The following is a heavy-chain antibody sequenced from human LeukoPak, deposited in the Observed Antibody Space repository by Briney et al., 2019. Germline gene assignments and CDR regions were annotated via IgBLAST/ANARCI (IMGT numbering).Heavy chain of an antibody. D-gene: IGHD3-10*01. CDR2: FDPEDGET. Sequence: ASVKVSCKVSGYTLTGLSMHWVRQAPGKGLEWMGGFDPEDGETIYAQKFQGRVTMTEDTSTDTAYMELSSLRSEDTAVYYCATGPAKLLWFGELFDYFDYWGQGTLVTVSS. J-gene: IGHJ4*02. CDR3: ATGPAKLLWFGELFDYFDY. CDR1: GYTLTGLS. V-gene: IGHV1-24*01.